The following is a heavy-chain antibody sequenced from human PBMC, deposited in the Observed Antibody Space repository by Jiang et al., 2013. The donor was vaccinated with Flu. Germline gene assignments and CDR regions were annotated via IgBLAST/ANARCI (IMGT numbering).Heavy chain of an antibody. D-gene: IGHD3-16*01. Sequence: GTLSLTCGVSGGSIISSDWWSWVRQPPGKGLEWIGYIYSSGTSYYNPSLKSQVNISRDTSLNQFSLRVTSVTAADTAVYYCARDHDYVWGSPDAFDIWGHGTMVTVSS. V-gene: IGHV4-4*02. J-gene: IGHJ3*02. CDR3: ARDHDYVWGSPDAFDI. CDR2: IYSSGTS. CDR1: GGSIISSDW.